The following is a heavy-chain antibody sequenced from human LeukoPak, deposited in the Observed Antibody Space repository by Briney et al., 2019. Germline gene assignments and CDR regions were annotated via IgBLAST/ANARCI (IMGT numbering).Heavy chain of an antibody. CDR1: GYTFTGYY. Sequence: GATVKVSCKASGYTFTGYYMHWVRQAPGQGLEWMGWINPNSGGTNYAQKFQGRVTMTRDTSISTAYMELSRLRSDDTAVYYCARVVSGGYFSQTQYYFDYWGQGTLVTVSS. CDR3: ARVVSGGYFSQTQYYFDY. CDR2: INPNSGGT. D-gene: IGHD3-10*01. V-gene: IGHV1-2*02. J-gene: IGHJ4*02.